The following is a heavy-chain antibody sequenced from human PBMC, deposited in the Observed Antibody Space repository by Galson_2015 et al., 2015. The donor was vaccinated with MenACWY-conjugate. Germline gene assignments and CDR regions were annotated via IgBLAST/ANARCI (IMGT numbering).Heavy chain of an antibody. Sequence: SLRLSCAASGFTFSDYYMSWIRQAPGKGLEWVSYISTGSTYISYADSVKGRFTISRDSAESSLYLQMHSLRADDTAVYYCARKEGRGTGVFHGMDVWGQGTTVTVSS. J-gene: IGHJ6*02. CDR3: ARKEGRGTGVFHGMDV. D-gene: IGHD3-10*01. CDR2: ISTGSTYI. CDR1: GFTFSDYY. V-gene: IGHV3-11*03.